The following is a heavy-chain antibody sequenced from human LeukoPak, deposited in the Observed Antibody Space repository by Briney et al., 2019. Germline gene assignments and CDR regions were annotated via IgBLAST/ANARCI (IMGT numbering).Heavy chain of an antibody. V-gene: IGHV3-23*01. CDR1: GFTFSSYA. CDR3: AKVMDSYSSSWYQNPYYFDY. D-gene: IGHD6-13*01. J-gene: IGHJ4*02. CDR2: ISGSGGST. Sequence: GGSLRLSCAASGFTFSSYAMSWVRQAPWKGLEWVSAISGSGGSTYYADSVKGRFTISRDNSKNTLYLQMNSLRAEDTAVYYCAKVMDSYSSSWYQNPYYFDYWGQGTLVTVSS.